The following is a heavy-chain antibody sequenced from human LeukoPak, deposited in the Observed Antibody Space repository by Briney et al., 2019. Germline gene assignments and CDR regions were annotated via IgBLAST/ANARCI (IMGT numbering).Heavy chain of an antibody. CDR1: GGSISSGGYS. CDR3: ARIRLGYCSSTSCPWYFDL. D-gene: IGHD2-2*01. CDR2: IYHSGST. V-gene: IGHV4-30-2*01. Sequence: PSETLSLTCAVSGGSISSGGYSWSWIRQPPGKGLEWIGYIYHSGSTYYNPSLKSRVTISVDRSKNQFPLKLSSVTAADTAVYYCARIRLGYCSSTSCPWYFDLWGRGTLVTVSS. J-gene: IGHJ2*01.